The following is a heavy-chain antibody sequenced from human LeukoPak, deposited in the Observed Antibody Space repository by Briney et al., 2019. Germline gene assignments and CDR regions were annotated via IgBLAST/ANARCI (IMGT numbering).Heavy chain of an antibody. CDR3: ATHPYDIVVVPGFYYYYGIDV. CDR2: ISSSGSTI. J-gene: IGHJ6*02. V-gene: IGHV3-11*01. CDR1: GFTFSDYY. Sequence: PGGSLRLSCAASGFTFSDYYMSWIRQAPGKGLEWVSYISSSGSTIYYADSVKGRFTISRDNAKNSLYLQMNSLRAEDTAVYYCATHPYDIVVVPGFYYYYGIDVWGQGTTVTVSS. D-gene: IGHD2-2*01.